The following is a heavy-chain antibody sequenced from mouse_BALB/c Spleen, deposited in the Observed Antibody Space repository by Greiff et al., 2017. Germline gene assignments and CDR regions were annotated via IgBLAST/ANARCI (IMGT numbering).Heavy chain of an antibody. CDR2: IRNKANGYTT. Sequence: EVKLVESGGGLVQPGGSLRLSCATSGFTFTDYYMSWVRQPPGKALEWLGFIRNKANGYTTEYSASVKGRFTISRDNSQSILYLQMNTLRAEDSATYYCARGGFYGSSPYAMDYWGQGTSVTVSS. CDR1: GFTFTDYY. J-gene: IGHJ4*01. D-gene: IGHD1-1*01. V-gene: IGHV7-3*02. CDR3: ARGGFYGSSPYAMDY.